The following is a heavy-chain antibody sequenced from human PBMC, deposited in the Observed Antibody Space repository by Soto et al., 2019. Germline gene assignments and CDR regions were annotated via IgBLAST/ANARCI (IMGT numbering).Heavy chain of an antibody. CDR2: ISAYNGNT. D-gene: IGHD3-3*01. J-gene: IGHJ5*02. V-gene: IGHV1-18*01. CDR3: ARLTFLEWLSGWFDP. Sequence: GASVKVSCKASGYTFTSYGISWVRQAPGQGLEWMGWISAYNGNTNYAQKLQGRVTMTTDTSTSTAYMELRSLRSDDTAVYYCARLTFLEWLSGWFDPWGQGTLVTVSS. CDR1: GYTFTSYG.